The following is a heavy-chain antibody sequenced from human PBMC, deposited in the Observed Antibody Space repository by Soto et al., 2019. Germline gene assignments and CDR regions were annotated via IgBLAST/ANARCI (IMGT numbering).Heavy chain of an antibody. J-gene: IGHJ5*02. CDR3: VRQNIVVVPAARGANWFDP. D-gene: IGHD2-2*01. Sequence: GGSLKISCKVSGYSFTSYWIGWVRQMPGKGLEWMGIIYPGDSDTRYSPSFQGQVTISADKSISTAYLQWSSLKASDTAMYYCVRQNIVVVPAARGANWFDPWGQGTLVTVSS. CDR1: GYSFTSYW. CDR2: IYPGDSDT. V-gene: IGHV5-51*01.